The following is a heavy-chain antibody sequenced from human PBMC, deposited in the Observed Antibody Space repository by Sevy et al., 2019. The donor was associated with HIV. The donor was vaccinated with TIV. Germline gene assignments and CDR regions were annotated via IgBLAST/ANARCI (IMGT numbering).Heavy chain of an antibody. D-gene: IGHD6-13*01. CDR1: GDSVYSNSAV. Sequence: SQTLSLTCAISGDSVYSNSAVWNWIRQSPSRGLEWLGRTYYRSKWYNDYAESVKSRITINPDTSKNQFSLQLNSVTPEDTAVYYCARDRGSSSWPFDYWGQGTLVTVSS. J-gene: IGHJ4*02. CDR2: TYYRSKWYN. V-gene: IGHV6-1*01. CDR3: ARDRGSSSWPFDY.